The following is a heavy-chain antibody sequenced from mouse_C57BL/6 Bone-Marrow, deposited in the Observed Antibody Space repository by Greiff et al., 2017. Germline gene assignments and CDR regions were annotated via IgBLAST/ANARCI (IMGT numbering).Heavy chain of an antibody. CDR3: ARGGYYGNYDYAMDY. D-gene: IGHD2-1*01. Sequence: EVKLQESGPGLVKPSQSLSLTCSVTGYSITSGYYWNWIRQFPGNKLEWMGYISYDGSNKYNPSLKNRISITRDTSKNQFFLKLNSVTTEDTATYYCARGGYYGNYDYAMDYWGQGTSVTVSS. CDR2: ISYDGSN. CDR1: GYSITSGYY. J-gene: IGHJ4*01. V-gene: IGHV3-6*01.